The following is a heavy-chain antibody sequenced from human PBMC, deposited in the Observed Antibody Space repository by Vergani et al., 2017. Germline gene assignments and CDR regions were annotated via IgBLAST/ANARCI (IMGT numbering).Heavy chain of an antibody. CDR3: ARVLVAGYGMDV. CDR1: GFPFSDYY. D-gene: IGHD6-19*01. V-gene: IGHV3-11*06. CDR2: ISSSSSYT. Sequence: QVQLVESGGGFVKPGGSLRLSCAASGFPFSDYYMSWIRQAPGKGLEWVSYISSSSSYTNYADSVKGRFTISRDNAKNSLYLQMNSLRAEDTAVYYCARVLVAGYGMDVWGQGTTVTVSS. J-gene: IGHJ6*02.